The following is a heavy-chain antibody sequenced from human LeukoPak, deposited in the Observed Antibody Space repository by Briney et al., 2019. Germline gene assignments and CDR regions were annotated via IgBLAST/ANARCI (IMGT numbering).Heavy chain of an antibody. CDR2: IYYSGST. Sequence: SETLSLTCTVSGGSISSGDYYWSWIRQPPGKGLEWLGYIYYSGSTYYNPSLKSRVTISVDTSKNQFYLKLSSVTAADTAVYYCAREGYLRKNWFDPWGQGTLVTVSS. D-gene: IGHD5-18*01. CDR1: GGSISSGDYY. V-gene: IGHV4-30-4*08. CDR3: AREGYLRKNWFDP. J-gene: IGHJ5*02.